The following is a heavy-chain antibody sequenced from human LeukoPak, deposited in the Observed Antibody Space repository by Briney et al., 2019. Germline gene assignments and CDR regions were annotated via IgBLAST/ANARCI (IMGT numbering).Heavy chain of an antibody. V-gene: IGHV4-39*01. Sequence: PSETLSLTCTVSGGISSYSWAWIRQPPGKGLEWIAAIHYSGSTYYNPSLMSRVTTSVDTSKNQFSLKLCSLTGTDTAVYYCARLPTGFPNWFDTWGQGALVTVSS. CDR1: GGISSYS. D-gene: IGHD3-9*01. CDR2: IHYSGST. CDR3: ARLPTGFPNWFDT. J-gene: IGHJ5*02.